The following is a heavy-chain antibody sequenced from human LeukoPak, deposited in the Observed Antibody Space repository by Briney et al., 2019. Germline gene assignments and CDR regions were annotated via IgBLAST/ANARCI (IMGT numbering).Heavy chain of an antibody. D-gene: IGHD1-1*01. CDR2: MFYSGST. V-gene: IGHV4-39*01. J-gene: IGHJ6*03. Sequence: SETLSLTCTVSGGSISSSSYYWGWIRQPPGKGLEWIGSMFYSGSTYYNPSLKGRVTISLDTSKNQFSLKLSSVTAADTAVYYCARRPGGYYYMDVWGKGTTVTVSS. CDR1: GGSISSSSYY. CDR3: ARRPGGYYYMDV.